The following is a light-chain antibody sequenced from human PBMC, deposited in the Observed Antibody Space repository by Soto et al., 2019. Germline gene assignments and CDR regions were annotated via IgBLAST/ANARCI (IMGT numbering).Light chain of an antibody. V-gene: IGKV1-33*01. CDR1: QDISNY. Sequence: DIQMTQSPSSLSASVGDRVTITCQASQDISNYLNWYQQKPGKAPKLLIYDASNLETGVPSRFSGSGSGTDFTFTISSLQPEDIATYYCQQYDTLSPPFCAEPKVDIK. J-gene: IGKJ4*01. CDR2: DAS. CDR3: QQYDTLSPP.